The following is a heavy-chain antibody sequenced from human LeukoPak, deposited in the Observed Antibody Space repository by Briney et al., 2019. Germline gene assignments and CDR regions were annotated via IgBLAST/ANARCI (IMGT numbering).Heavy chain of an antibody. Sequence: GGSLRLSCAASGFTFDDYAMHWVRQAPGKGLEWVSGISWNSGSIGYADSVKGRFTISRDNAKNSLYLQMNSLRAEDTAVYYCASGIVGASVAFDIWGQGTMVTVSS. J-gene: IGHJ3*02. D-gene: IGHD1-26*01. V-gene: IGHV3-9*01. CDR2: ISWNSGSI. CDR3: ASGIVGASVAFDI. CDR1: GFTFDDYA.